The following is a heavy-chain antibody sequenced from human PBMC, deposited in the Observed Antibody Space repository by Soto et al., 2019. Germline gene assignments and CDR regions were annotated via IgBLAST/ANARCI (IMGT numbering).Heavy chain of an antibody. Sequence: GGSLRLSCAASGFTFSSYAMSWVRQAPGKGLEWVSAISGSGGSTYYADSVKGRFTISRDNSKNTLYLQMNSLRAEDTAVYYCAKWDSSGYYYVLPASFDYWGQGTLVTVSS. CDR2: ISGSGGST. CDR3: AKWDSSGYYYVLPASFDY. J-gene: IGHJ4*02. D-gene: IGHD3-22*01. CDR1: GFTFSSYA. V-gene: IGHV3-23*01.